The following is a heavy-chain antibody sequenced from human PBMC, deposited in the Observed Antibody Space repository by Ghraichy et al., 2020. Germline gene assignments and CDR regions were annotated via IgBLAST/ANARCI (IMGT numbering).Heavy chain of an antibody. V-gene: IGHV1-2*06. D-gene: IGHD3-16*01. CDR3: ARIMTRGLNAFDM. CDR1: GYSFTGYF. CDR2: INPNSGGT. Sequence: ASVKVSCKASGYSFTGYFMHWVRQAPGQGLEWMGRINPNSGGTNYAQTFQGRVIMTRDKSISTAYMELGRLRSDDTAVYYCARIMTRGLNAFDMWGQGTVVTVSS. J-gene: IGHJ3*02.